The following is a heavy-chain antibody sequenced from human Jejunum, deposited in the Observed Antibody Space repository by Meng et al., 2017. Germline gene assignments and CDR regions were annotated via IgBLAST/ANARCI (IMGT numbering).Heavy chain of an antibody. CDR3: ARVPFGPALAASGYFDP. Sequence: SETLSLTCAVSGGSISGSNWWSWVRQPPGKGLEWIGEIYHTGSTYYNPSLKSRVTMSLDKSKNQFFLELTSVTAADTVVYYCARVPFGPALAASGYFDPWGQGTLVTVSS. D-gene: IGHD5-12*01. CDR1: GGSISGSNW. CDR2: IYHTGST. J-gene: IGHJ5*02. V-gene: IGHV4-4*02.